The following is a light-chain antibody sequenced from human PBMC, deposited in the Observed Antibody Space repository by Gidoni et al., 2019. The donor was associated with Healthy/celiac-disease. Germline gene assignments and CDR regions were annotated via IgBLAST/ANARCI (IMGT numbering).Light chain of an antibody. CDR1: SSNIGAGYD. J-gene: IGLJ3*02. Sequence: QSVQTQPPSVSGAPGQRVTISCTGSSSNIGAGYDVHWYQQLPGTAPKLLIYGNSNRPSGVPDRFSGSKSGTSDSLAITGLQAEDEADYYCQSYDSSLSVWVFGGGTKLTVL. V-gene: IGLV1-40*01. CDR3: QSYDSSLSVWV. CDR2: GNS.